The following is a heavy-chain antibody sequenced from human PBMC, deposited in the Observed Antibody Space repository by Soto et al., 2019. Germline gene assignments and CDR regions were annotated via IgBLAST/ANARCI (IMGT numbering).Heavy chain of an antibody. J-gene: IGHJ4*02. V-gene: IGHV4-34*01. D-gene: IGHD6-6*01. CDR3: ARGSWQLAFDS. CDR2: INHSGST. CDR1: GGSFSGYY. Sequence: QVQLQQWGAGLLKPSETLSLTCAVYGGSFSGYYWSWIRQPPGKGLEGIGEINHSGSTNYNPSLKSRVTISVDPSKNQFSLKLSSVTAADTAVYYCARGSWQLAFDSWGQGTLVTVSS.